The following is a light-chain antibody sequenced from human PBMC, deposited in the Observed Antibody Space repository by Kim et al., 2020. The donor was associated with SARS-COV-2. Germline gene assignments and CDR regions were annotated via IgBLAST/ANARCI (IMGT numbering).Light chain of an antibody. J-gene: IGKJ5*01. Sequence: VGNQLAWFKQKPGQAPRLLIYDTSNRAPGVPARFSGSGSGTDFTLTISTLEAEDFAVYYCQQRANWPRTFGQGTRLE. CDR2: DTS. CDR1: VGNQ. V-gene: IGKV3-11*01. CDR3: QQRANWPRT.